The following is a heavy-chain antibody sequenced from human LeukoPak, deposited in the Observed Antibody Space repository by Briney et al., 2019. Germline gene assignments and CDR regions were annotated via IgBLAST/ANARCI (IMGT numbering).Heavy chain of an antibody. CDR1: GFTFSSYA. CDR2: ISRNGGST. V-gene: IGHV3-23*01. CDR3: AKAKFVGIAAAGKVNWFDP. J-gene: IGHJ5*02. D-gene: IGHD6-13*01. Sequence: GGSLRLSCAASGFTFSSYAMSWVRQAPGKGLEWVSAISRNGGSTYYADSVKGRFTISRDNSKNTLYLQMNSLRAEDTAVYYCAKAKFVGIAAAGKVNWFDPWGQGTLVTVSS.